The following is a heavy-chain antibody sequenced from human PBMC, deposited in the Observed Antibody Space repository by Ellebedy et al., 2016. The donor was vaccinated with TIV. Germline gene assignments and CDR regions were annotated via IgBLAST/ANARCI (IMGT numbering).Heavy chain of an antibody. Sequence: GGSLRLXCAASGFTFSSYWMSWVRQAPGKGLEWVANIKQDGSQKYYVDSVKGRFTISRDNAKNSLYLQMNSLRAEDTAVYYCARVTSYCSSTSCYYYMDVWGKGTTVTVSS. CDR3: ARVTSYCSSTSCYYYMDV. D-gene: IGHD2-2*01. CDR2: IKQDGSQK. J-gene: IGHJ6*03. V-gene: IGHV3-7*01. CDR1: GFTFSSYW.